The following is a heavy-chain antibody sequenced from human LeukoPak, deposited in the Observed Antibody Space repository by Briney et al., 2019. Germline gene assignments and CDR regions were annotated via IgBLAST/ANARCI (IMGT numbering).Heavy chain of an antibody. CDR1: GGSISSYY. Sequence: SETLSLTCTVSGGSISSYYWSWIQQPAGKGLEWIGRIYTSGSTNYNPSLKSRVTMSVDTSKNQFSLKLSSVTAADTAVYYCAGADGSGSYQPIDYWGQGTLVTVSS. V-gene: IGHV4-4*07. J-gene: IGHJ4*02. D-gene: IGHD3-10*01. CDR2: IYTSGST. CDR3: AGADGSGSYQPIDY.